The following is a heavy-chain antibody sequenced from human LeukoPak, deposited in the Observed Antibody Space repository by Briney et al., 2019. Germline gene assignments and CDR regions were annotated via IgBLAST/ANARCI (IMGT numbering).Heavy chain of an antibody. V-gene: IGHV3-11*01. CDR1: GFIISDYY. D-gene: IGHD3-10*01. CDR3: ARESYYYGSGAYDP. Sequence: GGSLRLSCAASGFIISDYYMSWIRQAPGKGLEWLSYSSASGSTISYADSVKGRFTISRDNAKNSLYLQMNSLRAEDTAVYYCARESYYYGSGAYDPWGQGTLVTVSS. CDR2: SSASGSTI. J-gene: IGHJ5*02.